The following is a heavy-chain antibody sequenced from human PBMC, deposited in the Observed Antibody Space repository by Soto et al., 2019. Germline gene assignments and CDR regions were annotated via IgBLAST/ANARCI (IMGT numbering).Heavy chain of an antibody. CDR1: GFTFSSYW. D-gene: IGHD3-16*01. CDR3: ARVARGAWGVFDS. CDR2: INYDGSTT. Sequence: EVQLVECGGGLVQPGESLRLSCAASGFTFSSYWMHWVRQAPGKGLVWVSRINYDGSTTGYADAVKGRFTISRDNAKDTVYLEMNSLTAEDTAVYYCARVARGAWGVFDSWGQGTLVTVSS. V-gene: IGHV3-74*01. J-gene: IGHJ4*02.